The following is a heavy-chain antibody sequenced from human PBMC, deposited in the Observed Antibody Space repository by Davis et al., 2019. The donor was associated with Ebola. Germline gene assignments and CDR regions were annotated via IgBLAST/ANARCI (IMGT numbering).Heavy chain of an antibody. Sequence: SETLSLTCTISGDSISTYHWSWIRQPPGKGLEWIGYVYNTWTTNYKPSLKSRVTISVDTSRNQFSLMLRSVTAADTAVYYCARARKQRLDRHYCDYWGQGTLVTVSS. CDR1: GDSISTYH. CDR2: VYNTWTT. CDR3: ARARKQRLDRHYCDY. D-gene: IGHD6-25*01. J-gene: IGHJ4*02. V-gene: IGHV4-59*01.